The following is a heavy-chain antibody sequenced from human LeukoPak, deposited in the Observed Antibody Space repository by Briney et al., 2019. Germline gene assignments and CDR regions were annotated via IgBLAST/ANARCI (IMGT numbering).Heavy chain of an antibody. D-gene: IGHD1-26*01. J-gene: IGHJ4*02. V-gene: IGHV1-18*01. CDR2: ISPDNGNT. CDR3: ARWWRGTSY. Sequence: ASVKVSYKASGYSFTTYSITWVRQAPGQGLEWMGWISPDNGNTYYARRLQGRVSMTTDTATTTAYLELRSLTSDDTGVYYCARWWRGTSYWGQGTQVTVSS. CDR1: GYSFTTYS.